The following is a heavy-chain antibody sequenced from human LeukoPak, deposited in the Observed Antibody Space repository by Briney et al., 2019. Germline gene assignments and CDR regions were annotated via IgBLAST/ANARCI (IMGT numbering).Heavy chain of an antibody. Sequence: SVKVSCKASGGTFSSYAISWVRQAPGQGLEWMGRIIPILGIANYAQKFQGRVTITADKSTSTAYMELSSLRSEDTAVYYCARVGYYDYWYFDLWGRGTLVTVSS. V-gene: IGHV1-69*04. CDR2: IIPILGIA. D-gene: IGHD3-22*01. CDR1: GGTFSSYA. J-gene: IGHJ2*01. CDR3: ARVGYYDYWYFDL.